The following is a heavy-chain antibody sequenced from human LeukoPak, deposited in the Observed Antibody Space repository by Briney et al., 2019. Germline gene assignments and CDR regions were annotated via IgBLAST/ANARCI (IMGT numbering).Heavy chain of an antibody. Sequence: PSETLSLTCAVYGGSFSGYYWSWIRQPPGKGLEWIGEINHSGSTNYNPSLKSRVTISVDTSKNQFSLKLSSVTAADTAVYYCARGRLELGWSYYYMDVWGKGTTVTVSS. CDR3: ARGRLELGWSYYYMDV. D-gene: IGHD1-7*01. CDR1: GGSFSGYY. CDR2: INHSGST. V-gene: IGHV4-34*01. J-gene: IGHJ6*03.